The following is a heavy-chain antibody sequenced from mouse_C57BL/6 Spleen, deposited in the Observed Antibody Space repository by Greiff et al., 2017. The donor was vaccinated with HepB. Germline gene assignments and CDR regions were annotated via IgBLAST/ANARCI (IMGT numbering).Heavy chain of an antibody. CDR1: GYAFSSYW. CDR3: ARRGYGNYYAMDY. Sequence: VQLQQSGAELVKPGASVKISCKASGYAFSSYWMNWVKQRPGKGLEWIGQIYPGDGDTNYNGKFKGKATLTADKSSSTAYMQLSSLTSEDSAVYFCARRGYGNYYAMDYWGQGTSGTVSS. V-gene: IGHV1-80*01. CDR2: IYPGDGDT. J-gene: IGHJ4*01. D-gene: IGHD2-1*01.